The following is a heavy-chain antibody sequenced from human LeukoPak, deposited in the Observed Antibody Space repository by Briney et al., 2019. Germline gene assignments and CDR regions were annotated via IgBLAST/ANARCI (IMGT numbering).Heavy chain of an antibody. CDR2: INHSGST. D-gene: IGHD2-2*02. Sequence: SETLSLTCAFYGGSFSGYYWSWIRQPPGKGLEWIGEINHSGSTNYNPSLKSRVTISVDTSKNQFSLKLSSVTAADTAVYYCARGGYCSSTSCYTELGFDPWGQGTLVTVSS. V-gene: IGHV4-34*01. CDR1: GGSFSGYY. CDR3: ARGGYCSSTSCYTELGFDP. J-gene: IGHJ5*02.